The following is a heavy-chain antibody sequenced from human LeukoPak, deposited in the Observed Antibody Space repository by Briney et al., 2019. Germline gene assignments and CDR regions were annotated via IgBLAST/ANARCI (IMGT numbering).Heavy chain of an antibody. CDR2: ISSSGSTI. Sequence: GGSLRLSCAASGFTFSSYEMNWVRQAPGKGLEWVSYISSSGSTIYHADSVKGRFTISRDNAKNSLYLQMNSLRAEDTAVYYCARDSNYSTDFDYWGQGTLVTVSS. D-gene: IGHD4-11*01. CDR1: GFTFSSYE. J-gene: IGHJ4*02. V-gene: IGHV3-48*03. CDR3: ARDSNYSTDFDY.